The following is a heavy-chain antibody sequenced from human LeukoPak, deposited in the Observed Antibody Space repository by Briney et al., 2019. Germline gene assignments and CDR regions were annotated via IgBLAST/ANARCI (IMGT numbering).Heavy chain of an antibody. V-gene: IGHV3-23*01. CDR1: GFTFSRNA. CDR2: LSASGGNT. D-gene: IGHD4-17*01. J-gene: IGHJ4*02. Sequence: GGSLRLFCAAYGFTFSRNAMSWVRQAPGKGLEWVSSLSASGGNTYYADSVKGRFTISRDNSKDTLDLQMNSLRAEDTAIYYCAKDRGSYGDYAVFDFWGQGTLVTVSS. CDR3: AKDRGSYGDYAVFDF.